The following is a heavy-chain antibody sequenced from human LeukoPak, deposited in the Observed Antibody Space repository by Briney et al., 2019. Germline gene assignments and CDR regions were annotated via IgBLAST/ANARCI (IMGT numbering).Heavy chain of an antibody. D-gene: IGHD3-10*01. CDR2: IKQDGSEK. CDR3: ASGLWTYGY. CDR1: GFAVGSNY. V-gene: IGHV3-7*03. J-gene: IGHJ4*02. Sequence: PGGSLRLSCVASGFAVGSNYMSWVRQAPGKGLEWVANIKQDGSEKNYVDSVKGRFTISRDNAKKSLFLQMNSLRAEDTAVYYCASGLWTYGYWGQGTLVTVSS.